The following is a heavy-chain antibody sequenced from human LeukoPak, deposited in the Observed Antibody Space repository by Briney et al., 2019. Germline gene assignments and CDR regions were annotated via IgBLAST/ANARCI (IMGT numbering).Heavy chain of an antibody. J-gene: IGHJ5*02. CDR1: GFPLTSNY. D-gene: IGHD1-26*01. V-gene: IGHV3-11*05. CDR2: ISTSTTHT. Sequence: PGGALRLSSAAPGFPLTSNYMSWGRQAPGKGREGGSYISTSTTHTSYADSVKGRFTISRDNAKNLLYLQMNSLRAEDTAVYYCARGGHGAADQWGQGTLVTVSS. CDR3: ARGGHGAADQ.